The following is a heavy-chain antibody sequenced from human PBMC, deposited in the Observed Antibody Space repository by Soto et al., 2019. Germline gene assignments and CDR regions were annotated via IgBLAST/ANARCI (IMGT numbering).Heavy chain of an antibody. CDR1: GFTFSSYW. D-gene: IGHD3-22*01. J-gene: IGHJ4*02. V-gene: IGHV3-74*01. CDR2: INSDGSST. Sequence: EVQLVESGGGLVQPGGSLRLSCAASGFTFSSYWMHWVRQAPGKGLVWVSRINSDGSSTSYADSVKGRFTISRDNAKNTLYLQMNSLRAEDTAVYYCAKAPAFLMVITYFDYWGQGTLVTVSS. CDR3: AKAPAFLMVITYFDY.